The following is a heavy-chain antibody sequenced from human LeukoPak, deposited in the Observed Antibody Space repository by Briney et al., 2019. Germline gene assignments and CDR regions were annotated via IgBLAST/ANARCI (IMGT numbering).Heavy chain of an antibody. J-gene: IGHJ3*02. Sequence: SETLSLTCAVYGGSFSSYYWSWIRQPPGKGLEWIGEINHSGSTNYNPSLKSRVTISVDTSKNQFSLKLSSVTAADTAVYYCAIQYSSSDPPFDIWGQGTMVTVPS. V-gene: IGHV4-34*01. CDR1: GGSFSSYY. CDR2: INHSGST. D-gene: IGHD6-6*01. CDR3: AIQYSSSDPPFDI.